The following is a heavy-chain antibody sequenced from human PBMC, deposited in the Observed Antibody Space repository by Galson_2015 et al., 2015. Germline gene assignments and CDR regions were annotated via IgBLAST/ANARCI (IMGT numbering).Heavy chain of an antibody. CDR3: ASEGVVAASVAFDI. CDR1: GFTFSSYG. J-gene: IGHJ3*02. Sequence: SLRLSCAASGFTFSSYGMHWVRQAPGKGLEWVAVISYDGSNKYYADSVKGRFTISRDNSKNTLYLQMNSLRAEDTAVYYCASEGVVAASVAFDIWGQGTMVTVSS. CDR2: ISYDGSNK. V-gene: IGHV3-30*03. D-gene: IGHD2-15*01.